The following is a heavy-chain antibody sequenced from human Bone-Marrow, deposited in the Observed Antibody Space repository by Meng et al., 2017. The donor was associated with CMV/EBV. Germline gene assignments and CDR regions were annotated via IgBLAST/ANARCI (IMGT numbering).Heavy chain of an antibody. D-gene: IGHD2-2*01. V-gene: IGHV3-23*03. CDR1: GFTFSSYA. CDR3: AKDLESASVPAAVNNWFDP. J-gene: IGHJ5*02. CDR2: IYSGGSST. Sequence: GGSLRLSCAASGFTFSSYAMSWVRQAPGKGLEWVSVIYSGGSSTYYADSVKGRFTISRDNSKNTLYLQMNSLRAEDTAVYYCAKDLESASVPAAVNNWFDPWGQGTLVTVSS.